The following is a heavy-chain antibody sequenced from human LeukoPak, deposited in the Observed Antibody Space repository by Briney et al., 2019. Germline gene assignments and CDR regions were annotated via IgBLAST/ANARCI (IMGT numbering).Heavy chain of an antibody. CDR3: ASSDCSGGSCYSSFDY. CDR1: GGTFSSYA. Sequence: GSSVTVSCKASGGTFSSYAISWVRQAPGQGLEWVGGIIPIFGTANYAQKFQGRVTITADESTSTAYMELSSLRSEDTAVYYCASSDCSGGSCYSSFDYWGQGTLVTVSS. CDR2: IIPIFGTA. J-gene: IGHJ4*02. V-gene: IGHV1-69*01. D-gene: IGHD2-15*01.